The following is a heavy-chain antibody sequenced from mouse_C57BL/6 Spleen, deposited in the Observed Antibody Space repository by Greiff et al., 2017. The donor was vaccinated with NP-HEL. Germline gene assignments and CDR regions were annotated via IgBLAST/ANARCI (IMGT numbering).Heavy chain of an antibody. CDR1: GYSFTDYN. CDR2: INPNYGTT. Sequence: LVESGPELVKPGASVKISCKASGYSFTDYNMNWVKQSNGKSLEWIGVINPNYGTTSYNQKFKGKATLTVDQSSSTAYMQLNSLTSEDSAVYYCARAATVVAKGYFDYWGQGTTLTVSS. V-gene: IGHV1-39*01. D-gene: IGHD1-1*01. CDR3: ARAATVVAKGYFDY. J-gene: IGHJ2*01.